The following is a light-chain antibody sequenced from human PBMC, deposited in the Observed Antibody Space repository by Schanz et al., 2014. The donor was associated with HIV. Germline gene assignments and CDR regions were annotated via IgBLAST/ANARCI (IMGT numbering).Light chain of an antibody. CDR1: QSVSSSY. CDR3: QQYNNWPWT. J-gene: IGKJ1*01. V-gene: IGKV3-20*01. CDR2: GAS. Sequence: EIVLTQSPGTLSLSPGERATLSCRASQSVSSSYLAWYQHKSGQAPRLLIFGASSRAAGIPDRFSGSDSGTEFTLTISSLQSEDFAVYYCQQYNNWPWTFGQGTKVDIK.